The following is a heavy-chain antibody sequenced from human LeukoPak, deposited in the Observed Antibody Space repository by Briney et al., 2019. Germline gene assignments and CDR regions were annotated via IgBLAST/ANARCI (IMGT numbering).Heavy chain of an antibody. CDR2: INPTTGNP. J-gene: IGHJ6*03. D-gene: IGHD4-11*01. CDR3: AREDNDYSNYGGGQDYMDV. Sequence: ASVKVSCKASGYTFTNYAMNWVRQAPGQGLEWMGWINPTTGNPTYAQGFTGRFVFSLDTSVSTAYLQISSLKAEDTAVYYCAREDNDYSNYGGGQDYMDVWGEGTTVTVSS. V-gene: IGHV7-4-1*02. CDR1: GYTFTNYA.